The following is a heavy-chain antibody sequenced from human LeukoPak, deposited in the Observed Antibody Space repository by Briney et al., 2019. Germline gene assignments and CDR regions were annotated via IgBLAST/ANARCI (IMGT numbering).Heavy chain of an antibody. V-gene: IGHV3-74*01. J-gene: IGHJ4*02. CDR2: INGDGSTT. Sequence: QAGGSLRLSCAASGFTFSSYWMHWVRQAPGKGLAWVSYINGDGSTTSYADSVKGRFTISRDNAKNTLYLQMNSLRAEDTAVYYCASVITRHMIRSRWGQGALVTVSS. CDR3: ASVITRHMIRSR. D-gene: IGHD3-16*01. CDR1: GFTFSSYW.